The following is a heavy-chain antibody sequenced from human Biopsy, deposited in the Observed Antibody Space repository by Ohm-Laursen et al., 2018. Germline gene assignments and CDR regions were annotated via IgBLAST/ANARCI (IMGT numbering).Heavy chain of an antibody. D-gene: IGHD6-19*01. V-gene: IGHV3-30*18. CDR3: AKDGGQWLGVAFDI. CDR1: GFGFYA. CDR2: TSFDGSNK. Sequence: SLRLSCTASGFGFYAMHWVRQPPGKGLEWLAVTSFDGSNKFYAESVRGRFTISRDRSRDTLYLQMNRLTNEDTALYYCAKDGGQWLGVAFDIWGHGTMVIVAS. J-gene: IGHJ3*02.